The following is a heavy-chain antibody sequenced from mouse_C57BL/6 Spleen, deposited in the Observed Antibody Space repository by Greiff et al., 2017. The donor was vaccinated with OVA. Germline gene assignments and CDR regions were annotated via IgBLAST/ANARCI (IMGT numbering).Heavy chain of an antibody. CDR1: GYTFTSYW. CDR3: ARGYYGSSPLDD. V-gene: IGHV1-55*01. Sequence: VKLQQPGAELVKPGASVKMSCKASGYTFTSYWITWVKQRPGQGLEWIGDIYPGSGSTNYNEKFKSKATLTVDTSSSTAYMQLSSLTSEDSAVYYCARGYYGSSPLDDWGQGTTLTVSS. J-gene: IGHJ2*01. D-gene: IGHD1-1*01. CDR2: IYPGSGST.